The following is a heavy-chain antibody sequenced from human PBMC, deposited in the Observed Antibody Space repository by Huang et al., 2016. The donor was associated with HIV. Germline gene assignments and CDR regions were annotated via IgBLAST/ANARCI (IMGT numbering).Heavy chain of an antibody. CDR3: TRLTMIGDGDY. V-gene: IGHV3-73*01. J-gene: IGHJ4*02. Sequence: EVQLVESGGGLVQPGGSLKLSCAASGFTFSGVAMHWVRPASGKGLGWVGRIRSKANSYAKAYAASVKGRFTISRDDSKNTAYLQMNSLKTEDTAVYYCTRLTMIGDGDYWGQGTLVTVSS. D-gene: IGHD3-22*01. CDR1: GFTFSGVA. CDR2: IRSKANSYAK.